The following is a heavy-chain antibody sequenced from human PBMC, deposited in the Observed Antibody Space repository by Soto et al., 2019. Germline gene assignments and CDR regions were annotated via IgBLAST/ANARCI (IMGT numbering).Heavy chain of an antibody. V-gene: IGHV3-30*18. J-gene: IGHJ1*01. Sequence: GGSLRLSCAASGFTFSSYGMHWVRQAPGKGLEWVAVISYDGSNKYYADSVKGRFTISRDNSKNTLYPQMNSLRAEDTAVYYCAKDPGYSSGEHWGQGTLVTVSS. CDR1: GFTFSSYG. D-gene: IGHD6-19*01. CDR2: ISYDGSNK. CDR3: AKDPGYSSGEH.